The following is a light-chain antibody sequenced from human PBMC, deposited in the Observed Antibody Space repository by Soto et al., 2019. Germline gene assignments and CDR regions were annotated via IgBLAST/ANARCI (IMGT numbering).Light chain of an antibody. V-gene: IGKV1-5*03. Sequence: IQMTQSPSTLSASVGDRVTITCRASQSISTWLAWYQQKPGTAPKLLIYAASTLETGVPSRFSGSRSGTEFTLTVSSLQPDDFATYYCQQYNDSFRYTFGQGTKLEIK. J-gene: IGKJ2*01. CDR1: QSISTW. CDR3: QQYNDSFRYT. CDR2: AAS.